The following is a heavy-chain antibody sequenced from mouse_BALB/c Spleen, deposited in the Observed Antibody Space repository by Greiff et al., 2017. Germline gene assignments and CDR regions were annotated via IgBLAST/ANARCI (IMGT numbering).Heavy chain of an antibody. CDR2: ISSGGGNN. Sequence: EVKVEESGGGLVKPGGSLKLSCAASGFTFSSYTMSWVRQTPEKRLEWVATISSGGGNNYYPDSVKGRFTISRDNAKNHLYLQMSSLRSEDTALYYCARSGLRLRAMDYWGQGTSVTVSS. J-gene: IGHJ4*01. CDR1: GFTFSSYT. V-gene: IGHV5-9*03. D-gene: IGHD1-2*01. CDR3: ARSGLRLRAMDY.